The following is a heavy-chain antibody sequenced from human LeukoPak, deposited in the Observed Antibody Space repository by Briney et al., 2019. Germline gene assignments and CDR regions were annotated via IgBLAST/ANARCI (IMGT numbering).Heavy chain of an antibody. D-gene: IGHD3-22*01. CDR1: GYTFTGYY. J-gene: IGHJ4*02. CDR2: INPNSGGT. CDR3: ARGGPRITMIVVVITTFDY. Sequence: ASVKVSCKASGYTFTGYYMHWVRQAPGQGLEWMGRINPNSGGTNYAQKFQGRVTMTRDTSISTAYIELSRLRSDDTAVYYCARGGPRITMIVVVITTFDYWGQGTLVTVSS. V-gene: IGHV1-2*06.